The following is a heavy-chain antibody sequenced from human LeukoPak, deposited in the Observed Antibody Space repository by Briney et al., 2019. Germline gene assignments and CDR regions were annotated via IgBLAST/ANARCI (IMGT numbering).Heavy chain of an antibody. CDR2: MNPNSGNT. V-gene: IGHV1-8*03. CDR1: GYTFTSYD. D-gene: IGHD6-6*01. J-gene: IGHJ6*03. Sequence: ASVEVSCKASGYTFTSYDINWVRQATGQGLEWMGWMNPNSGNTGYAQKFQGRVTITRNISISTAYMELSSLRSEDTAVYYCAREGYSSSYYYMDVWGKGTTVTVSS. CDR3: AREGYSSSYYYMDV.